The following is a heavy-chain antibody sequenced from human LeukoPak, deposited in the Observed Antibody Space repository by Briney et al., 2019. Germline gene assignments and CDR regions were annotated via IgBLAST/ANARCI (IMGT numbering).Heavy chain of an antibody. D-gene: IGHD5-12*01. CDR1: GFTFSDYY. CDR2: ISSSSSFT. CDR3: ARGKRGSAPDY. J-gene: IGHJ4*02. V-gene: IGHV3-11*05. Sequence: GGSLTLSCAASGFTFSDYYMSWIRQAPGKGLEYVSYISSSSSFTKYADSVKGRFTTSRDNAKNSLVLQMNSLRAEDTAVYFCARGKRGSAPDYWGRGTLVTVSS.